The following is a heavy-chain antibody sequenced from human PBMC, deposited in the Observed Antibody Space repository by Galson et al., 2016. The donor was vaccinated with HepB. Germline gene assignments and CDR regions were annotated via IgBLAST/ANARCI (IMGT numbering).Heavy chain of an antibody. Sequence: SVKVSCKASGYTFSSYGISWVRQASGQGLEWMGWISAYTGNTNYAQKLQGRVTMTTDTSTSTAYMDLRSLRSDDTAVYYCARDSSSGNYYYHYGMDVWGQGTTVTVSS. V-gene: IGHV1-18*01. CDR2: ISAYTGNT. D-gene: IGHD6-6*01. J-gene: IGHJ6*02. CDR1: GYTFSSYG. CDR3: ARDSSSGNYYYHYGMDV.